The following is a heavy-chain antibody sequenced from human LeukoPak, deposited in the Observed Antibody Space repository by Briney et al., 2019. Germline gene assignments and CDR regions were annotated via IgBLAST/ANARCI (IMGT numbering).Heavy chain of an antibody. D-gene: IGHD6-13*01. J-gene: IGHJ6*03. V-gene: IGHV3-48*03. CDR1: GFTFSSYA. CDR3: AKDATAVVGTVYMDV. CDR2: ISNFGDII. Sequence: GGSLRLSCAASGFTFSSYAMHWVRQAPGKWLEWISRISNFGDIIHYADSVEGRFTISRDNAKNSLYLQMDSLRAEDTAVYYCAKDATAVVGTVYMDVWGKGTTVTISS.